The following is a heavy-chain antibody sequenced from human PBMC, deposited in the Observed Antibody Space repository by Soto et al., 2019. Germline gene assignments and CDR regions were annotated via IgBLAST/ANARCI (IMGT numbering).Heavy chain of an antibody. CDR3: ASESDDLTSNFDY. CDR2: ISSTTNYI. CDR1: GFTFTRYS. J-gene: IGHJ4*02. V-gene: IGHV3-21*06. Sequence: EVQLVESGGCLVKPGGSLRLSCAASGFTFTRYSMNWVRQAPGKGLEWVSSISSTTNYIYYGDAMQGRCTISRDNAKNSLYLEMNRLRAADTAVDYFASESDDLTSNFDYWGQGTLVTVSS.